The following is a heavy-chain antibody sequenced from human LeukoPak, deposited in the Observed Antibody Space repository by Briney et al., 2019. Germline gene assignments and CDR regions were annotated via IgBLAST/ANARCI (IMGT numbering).Heavy chain of an antibody. Sequence: GGSLRLSCAASGFTVRSYYMAWVRQAPGKGLEWVSVIYSGGDTYYADSVKGRFTISRDDSKNMIYLEMSSLKAEDTAVYYCAKDSSSWLFDYWGQGTLVTVSS. J-gene: IGHJ4*02. D-gene: IGHD6-13*01. V-gene: IGHV3-66*01. CDR3: AKDSSSWLFDY. CDR1: GFTVRSYY. CDR2: IYSGGDT.